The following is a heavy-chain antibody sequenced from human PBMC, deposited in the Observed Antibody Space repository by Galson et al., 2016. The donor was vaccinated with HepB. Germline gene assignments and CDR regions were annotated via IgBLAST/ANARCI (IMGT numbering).Heavy chain of an antibody. CDR2: IYSGGRT. CDR1: GFTVSNNY. Sequence: SLRLSCAASGFTVSNNYMRWVRQAPGKGLEWVSLIYSGGRTYYADSVKGRFTISRDSSKNTLYLQMNSLRAEDTAVYYCARNRHCSGGSCYGAWGQGTLVTVSS. V-gene: IGHV3-66*01. J-gene: IGHJ5*02. D-gene: IGHD2-15*01. CDR3: ARNRHCSGGSCYGA.